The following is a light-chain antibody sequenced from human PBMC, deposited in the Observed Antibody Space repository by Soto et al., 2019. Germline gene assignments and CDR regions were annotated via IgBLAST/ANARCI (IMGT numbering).Light chain of an antibody. CDR3: SSYAGHNNYV. Sequence: QSALTQPPSASGSPGQSVTISCTGTSSDIGGHNYVSWYQHHPGKAPKLIIYEVTKRPSGVPDRFSGSKSGNTASLTVSGFQTEDEADYYCSSYAGHNNYVFATGTKLTVL. CDR2: EVT. CDR1: SSDIGGHNY. V-gene: IGLV2-8*01. J-gene: IGLJ1*01.